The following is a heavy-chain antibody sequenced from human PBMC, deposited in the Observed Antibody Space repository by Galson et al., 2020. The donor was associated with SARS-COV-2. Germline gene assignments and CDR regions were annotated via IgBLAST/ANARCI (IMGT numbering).Heavy chain of an antibody. CDR3: AREGDIVVVSDAVDI. D-gene: IGHD2-15*01. Sequence: GESLRLSSAASGFTFSNYAMHWVRQAPGKGLEWVAVIPHDGSNKYYADSGKGRSTTSRDNSKNTLYMQMNSLRAEDTAVYYCAREGDIVVVSDAVDIWGQGTMVTVSS. J-gene: IGHJ3*02. CDR2: IPHDGSNK. V-gene: IGHV3-30*04. CDR1: GFTFSNYA.